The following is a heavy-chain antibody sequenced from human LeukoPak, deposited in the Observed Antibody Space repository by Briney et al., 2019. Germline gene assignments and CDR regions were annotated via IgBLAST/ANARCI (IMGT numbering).Heavy chain of an antibody. Sequence: SSETLSLTCTVSGGSISSYYWSWIRQPPGKGLEWIGYIYYSGSTNYNPSLKSRVTISVDTSKNQFSLELSSVTAADTAVYYCARESRGWNIVVVTANHAFDIWGQGTMVTVSS. CDR1: GGSISSYY. V-gene: IGHV4-59*01. D-gene: IGHD2-21*02. J-gene: IGHJ3*02. CDR2: IYYSGST. CDR3: ARESRGWNIVVVTANHAFDI.